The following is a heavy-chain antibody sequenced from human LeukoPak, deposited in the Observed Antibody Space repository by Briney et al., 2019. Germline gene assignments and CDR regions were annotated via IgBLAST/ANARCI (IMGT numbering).Heavy chain of an antibody. CDR2: ISRSSDYI. V-gene: IGHV3-21*01. CDR3: AREFLKDYGDRG. J-gene: IGHJ4*02. Sequence: PGGSLRLSCAASGFTFSTYSMNWVRLAPGKGLEWVSSISRSSDYIDYADSEKGRFTISRDNAKNSLYLQMNSLRAEDTAVYYCAREFLKDYGDRGWGQGTLVTVSS. CDR1: GFTFSTYS. D-gene: IGHD4-17*01.